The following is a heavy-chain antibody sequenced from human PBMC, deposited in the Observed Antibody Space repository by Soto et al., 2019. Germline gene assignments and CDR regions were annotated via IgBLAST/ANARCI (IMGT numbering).Heavy chain of an antibody. CDR2: INHSGST. J-gene: IGHJ4*02. CDR3: ARAPSCTNGVCYEFDY. V-gene: IGHV4-34*01. Sequence: PSETLSLTCAVYGGSFSGYYWSWIRQPPGKGLEWIGEINHSGSTNYNPSLKSRVTISVDTSKNQFSLKLSSVTAADTAVYYCARAPSCTNGVCYEFDYWGQGTLVTVSS. D-gene: IGHD2-8*01. CDR1: GGSFSGYY.